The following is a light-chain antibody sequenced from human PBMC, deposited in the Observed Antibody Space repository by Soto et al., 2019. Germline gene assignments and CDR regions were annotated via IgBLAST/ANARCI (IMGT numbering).Light chain of an antibody. CDR3: QQYNNWPPLT. V-gene: IGKV3-15*01. CDR2: GAS. Sequence: EIVMTQSPATLSVSPGERATLSCKASQSVSTNLAWYQQKPGQAPRLLIYGASTRATGIPARFSGSGSGTEFTITISTFRSDDFAAYFCQQYNNWPPLTFGGGTKVEIK. CDR1: QSVSTN. J-gene: IGKJ4*01.